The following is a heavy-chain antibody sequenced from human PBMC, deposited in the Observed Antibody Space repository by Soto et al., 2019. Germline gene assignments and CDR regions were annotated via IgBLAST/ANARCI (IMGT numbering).Heavy chain of an antibody. CDR1: GGSISGHY. D-gene: IGHD6-19*01. J-gene: IGHJ4*02. V-gene: IGHV4-59*11. CDR2: IFYTGST. Sequence: QVQLQESGPGLVKPSGTLSLTCTVSGGSISGHYWIWFRQSPGKGLEWIGYIFYTGSTNYNPSLKSRVTLSADTSKNQYSLRLSSVTAADTAVYYCARVGSSGWSPDYWGQGTLVTVSS. CDR3: ARVGSSGWSPDY.